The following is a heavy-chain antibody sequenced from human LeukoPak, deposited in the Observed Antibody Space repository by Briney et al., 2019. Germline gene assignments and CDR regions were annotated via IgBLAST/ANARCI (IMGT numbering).Heavy chain of an antibody. D-gene: IGHD6-19*01. CDR2: IRYEGNIQ. CDR1: GFTFSNDV. J-gene: IGHJ4*02. CDR3: ARVRVPGYSSGWYRAYFDY. Sequence: GESLRLSCAASGFTFSNDVMHWVRQAPGKGLEWVAFIRYEGNIQYYADSVKGRFTVSRDNSKNTLYMQMNSLRAEDTAVYYCARVRVPGYSSGWYRAYFDYWGQGTLVTVSS. V-gene: IGHV3-30*02.